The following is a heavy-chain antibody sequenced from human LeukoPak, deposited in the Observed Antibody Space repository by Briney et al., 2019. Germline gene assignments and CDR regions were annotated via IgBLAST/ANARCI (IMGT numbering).Heavy chain of an antibody. CDR3: ARHVAPDMDYFDY. D-gene: IGHD2-15*01. CDR1: GGSISGYY. Sequence: SETLSLTCTVSGGSISGYYWTRIRQSPGKRPEWLAYIRYTGSTNYNPSLKSRLTISVDTSKNQFSLKLTSVTAADTAVYYCARHVAPDMDYFDYWGPGTLVTVSP. J-gene: IGHJ4*02. CDR2: IRYTGST. V-gene: IGHV4-59*08.